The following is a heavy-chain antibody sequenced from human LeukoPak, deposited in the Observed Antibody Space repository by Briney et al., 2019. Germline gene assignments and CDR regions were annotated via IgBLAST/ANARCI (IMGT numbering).Heavy chain of an antibody. J-gene: IGHJ5*02. V-gene: IGHV3-74*01. CDR2: ISYDGGDP. CDR3: ARGYSSRLYNWLDP. CDR1: GFTFSSYW. D-gene: IGHD6-13*01. Sequence: GGSLRLSCAASGFTFSSYWVHWVRQAPGEGLVWVSRISYDGGDPSYADSVKGRFTISRDNAKNTLYLQMNSLTAEDTAVYYCARGYSSRLYNWLDPWGQGTLVTVSS.